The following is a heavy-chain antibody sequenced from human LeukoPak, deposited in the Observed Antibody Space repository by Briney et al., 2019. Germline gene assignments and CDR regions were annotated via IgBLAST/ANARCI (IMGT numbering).Heavy chain of an antibody. Sequence: ASVKVSCNASGYTFSSYGISWVRQAPGQGLEWMGWISAYNGDTKYAQKLQGRVTMSTDTSTSTAYMELSSLRSEDTAVYYCAREYDSYGLYYFDYWGQGTLVTVSS. V-gene: IGHV1-18*01. CDR3: AREYDSYGLYYFDY. CDR2: ISAYNGDT. J-gene: IGHJ4*02. D-gene: IGHD5-18*01. CDR1: GYTFSSYG.